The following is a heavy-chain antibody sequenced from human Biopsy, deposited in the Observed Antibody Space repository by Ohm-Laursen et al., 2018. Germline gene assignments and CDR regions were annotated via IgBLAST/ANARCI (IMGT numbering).Heavy chain of an antibody. V-gene: IGHV3-9*01. CDR3: ARDER. CDR1: GFTFDDYA. J-gene: IGHJ4*02. Sequence: SLRLSCAASGFTFDDYALHWVRQVPGKALEWVSGISWNSLSIGYADSVKGRFTISRDNAKNSLYLQMSSLTVDDTAVYYCARDERWGQGTLVTVSS. CDR2: ISWNSLSI. D-gene: IGHD5-24*01.